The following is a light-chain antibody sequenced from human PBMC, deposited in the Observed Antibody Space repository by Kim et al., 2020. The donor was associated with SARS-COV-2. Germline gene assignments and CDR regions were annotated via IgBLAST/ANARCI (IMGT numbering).Light chain of an antibody. V-gene: IGKV3-20*01. CDR1: PSISSRY. CDR2: GAG. CDR3: QQSSSPPLT. Sequence: EVGLTQSPGTLSLSPGEMPTLSCRASPSISSRYLAWYQQKPGQAPRLLVFGAGSRATGIPDRFSGSGSGTDFTLSISRLEPEDFAVYSWQQSSSPPLTFGQGTKVDIK. J-gene: IGKJ1*01.